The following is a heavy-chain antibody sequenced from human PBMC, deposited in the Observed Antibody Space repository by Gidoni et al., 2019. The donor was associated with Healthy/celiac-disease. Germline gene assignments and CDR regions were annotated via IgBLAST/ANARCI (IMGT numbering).Heavy chain of an antibody. J-gene: IGHJ4*02. D-gene: IGHD3-22*01. Sequence: EVQLVESGGGLVQPGGSLRLSCAASGFTFSSYWMHWVRQAPGKGLVWVSRINSDGSSTSYADSVKGRFTISRDNAKNTLYLQMNSLRAEDTAVYYCARAGSYYYDSSGYYWGGGLDYWGQGTLVTVSS. CDR3: ARAGSYYYDSSGYYWGGGLDY. CDR2: INSDGSST. V-gene: IGHV3-74*01. CDR1: GFTFSSYW.